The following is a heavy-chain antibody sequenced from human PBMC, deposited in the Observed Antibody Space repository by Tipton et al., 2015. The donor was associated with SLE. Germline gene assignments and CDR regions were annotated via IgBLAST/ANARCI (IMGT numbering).Heavy chain of an antibody. CDR3: ARELDTFDI. CDR1: GWSLREYQ. D-gene: IGHD4-23*01. J-gene: IGHJ3*02. V-gene: IGHV4-34*01. CDR2: ITLGGAT. Sequence: TLSLTCAVYGWSLREYQWSWVRQPPGKGPEWIGGITLGGATDYNPSLKSRVTISLDTSTKQFSLKMTSVTAADTAVYYCARELDTFDIWGQGTMVTVSS.